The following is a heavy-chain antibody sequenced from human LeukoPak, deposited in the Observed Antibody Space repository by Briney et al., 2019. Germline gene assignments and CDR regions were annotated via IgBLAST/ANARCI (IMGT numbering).Heavy chain of an antibody. V-gene: IGHV1-2*02. CDR2: INPNSGGT. CDR1: GYTFTCYY. D-gene: IGHD3-3*01. J-gene: IGHJ4*02. CDR3: ARDPYDFWSGYYVASDY. Sequence: GAAVTVTRMASGYTFTCYYMHWVRQAPGQGLEWMGWINPNSGGTNYAQKFQGRVTMTRDTSISTAYMELSRLRSDDTAAYYCARDPYDFWSGYYVASDYWAQGTLVTVSS.